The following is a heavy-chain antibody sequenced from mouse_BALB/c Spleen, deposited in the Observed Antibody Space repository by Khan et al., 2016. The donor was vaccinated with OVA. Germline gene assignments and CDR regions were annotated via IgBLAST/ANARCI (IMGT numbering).Heavy chain of an antibody. CDR2: VTYSGNT. Sequence: VQLKQSGPSLVKPSQTLSLTCSVTGDSITSGFWNWIRKFPGNKFEYMGYVTYSGNTYYNPSLKSRISITRDTSKSQSYMQLNSVPTEDTATDFCARSYSSWAMDYWGQGTSVTVSS. J-gene: IGHJ4*01. CDR3: ARSYSSWAMDY. CDR1: GDSITSGF. V-gene: IGHV3-8*02. D-gene: IGHD1-1*01.